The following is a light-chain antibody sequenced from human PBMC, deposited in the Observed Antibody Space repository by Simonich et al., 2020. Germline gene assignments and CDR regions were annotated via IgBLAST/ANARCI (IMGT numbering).Light chain of an antibody. V-gene: IGKV1-5*03. CDR2: KAY. Sequence: IQMTQSPSTLSASLGDRVTITCRASQSISSWLAWYQQKPGKAPKLLISKAYSLESGVPSRFSGSGSGTEFTLTISSLQPDDFATYYCQQYNSYSLTFGGGTKVEIK. J-gene: IGKJ4*01. CDR3: QQYNSYSLT. CDR1: QSISSW.